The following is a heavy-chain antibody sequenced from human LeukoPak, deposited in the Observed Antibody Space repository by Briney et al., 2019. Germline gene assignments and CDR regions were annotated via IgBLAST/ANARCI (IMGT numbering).Heavy chain of an antibody. CDR1: GFTFGDYW. CDR2: INGDERSR. V-gene: IGHV3-74*01. CDR3: AKDRRDYGSGTDTDY. Sequence: GGSLRLSCEVSGFTFGDYWMHWVRQPPEKGLVWVSRINGDERSRAYADSVKGRFTISRDNSKNTLYLQMNSLRAEDTAVYYCAKDRRDYGSGTDTDYWGQGTLVTVSS. J-gene: IGHJ4*02. D-gene: IGHD3-10*01.